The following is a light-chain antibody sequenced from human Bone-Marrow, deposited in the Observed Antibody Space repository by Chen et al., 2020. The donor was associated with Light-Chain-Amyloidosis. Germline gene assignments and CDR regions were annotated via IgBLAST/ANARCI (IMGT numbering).Light chain of an antibody. CDR1: QSVKNPY. CDR3: QQFGSSPLT. CDR2: GTS. V-gene: IGKV3-20*01. J-gene: IGKJ4*01. Sequence: EIVLTPSPDTLALSPGERATLSCRASQSVKNPYLAWYQQKPGQAPRLLISGTSSRATGIPDRFSCSGSGTDFTLTISSLEPEDCAVYFCQQFGSSPLTFGGGTKVEI.